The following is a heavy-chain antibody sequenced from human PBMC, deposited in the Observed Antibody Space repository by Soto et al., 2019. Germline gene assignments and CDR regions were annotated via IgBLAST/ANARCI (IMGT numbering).Heavy chain of an antibody. CDR2: IYSSGSI. J-gene: IGHJ5*02. CDR3: ARGQRFSDWFDP. D-gene: IGHD3-3*01. Sequence: LSLTCTVSGGAINSYYWTWIRQPAGKGLEWIGRIYSSGSIKYNPSLQSRVTMSLDTSKNQFSLRLTSVTAADTAVYYCARGQRFSDWFDPWGQGTLVTVSS. CDR1: GGAINSYY. V-gene: IGHV4-4*07.